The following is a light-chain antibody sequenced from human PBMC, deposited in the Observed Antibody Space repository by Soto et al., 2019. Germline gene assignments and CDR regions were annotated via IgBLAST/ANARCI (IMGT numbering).Light chain of an antibody. CDR1: RRDVGGYNY. V-gene: IGLV2-14*01. CDR3: SSYTSSTPLGYV. Sequence: QSALTQPASVSGSPGQSITISCTGTRRDVGGYNYVSWYQQYPGKSPKLLIYEVTHRPSGVSNRFSGSKSGNTASLTISGLQAEDEADYYCSSYTSSTPLGYVFGTGTKLTVL. CDR2: EVT. J-gene: IGLJ1*01.